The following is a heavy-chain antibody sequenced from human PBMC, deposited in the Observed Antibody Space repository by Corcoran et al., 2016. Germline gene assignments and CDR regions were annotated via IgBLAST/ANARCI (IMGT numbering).Heavy chain of an antibody. V-gene: IGHV2-26*01. Sequence: QVTLKEFGPVLVKPTETLTLTCTVSGFSLSNARMGVSWIRQPPGKALEWLAHIFSNEEKSYSTSLKSRLTISKDTSKSQVVLTITNMDPVDTATYYCALIQRWLQEGEYDFDYWGQGTLVTVSS. CDR1: GFSLSNARMG. D-gene: IGHD5-12*01. CDR3: ALIQRWLQEGEYDFDY. J-gene: IGHJ4*02. CDR2: IFSNEEK.